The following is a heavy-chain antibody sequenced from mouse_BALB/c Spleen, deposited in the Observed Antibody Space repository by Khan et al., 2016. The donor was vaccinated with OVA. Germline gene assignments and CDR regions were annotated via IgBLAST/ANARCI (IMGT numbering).Heavy chain of an antibody. D-gene: IGHD1-1*01. J-gene: IGHJ2*01. CDR3: ARVNYYWYYFDY. CDR1: GYSITSGYA. V-gene: IGHV3-2*02. CDR2: ISYSGVT. Sequence: EVQLVESGPGLVKPSQSLSLTCTVTGYSITSGYAWNWIRQFPGNKLEWMGYISYSGVTSYTPSLKSRISITRDTSKNQFFLQLNSVTTEDTATYYCARVNYYWYYFDYWGQGTTLTVSS.